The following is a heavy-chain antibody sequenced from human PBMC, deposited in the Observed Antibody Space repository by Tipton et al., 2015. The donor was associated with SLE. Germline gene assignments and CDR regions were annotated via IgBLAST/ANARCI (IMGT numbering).Heavy chain of an antibody. CDR3: ARGLPYSSSWLYYFDY. CDR2: INHSGST. J-gene: IGHJ4*02. D-gene: IGHD6-13*01. V-gene: IGHV4-34*01. CDR1: GGSFSGYY. Sequence: TLSLTCAVYGGSFSGYYWSWIRQPPGKGLEWIGEINHSGSTNYNPSLKSRVTISVDTSKNQFSLKLSSATAADTAVYYCARGLPYSSSWLYYFDYWGQGTLVTVSS.